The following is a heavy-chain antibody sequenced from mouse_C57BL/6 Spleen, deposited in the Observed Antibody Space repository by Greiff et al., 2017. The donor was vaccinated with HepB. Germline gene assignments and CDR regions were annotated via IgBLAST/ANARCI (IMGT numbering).Heavy chain of an antibody. CDR2: INYDGSST. Sequence: EVMLVESEGGLVQPGSSMKLSCTASGFTFSDYYMAWVRQVPEKGLEWVANINYDGSSTYYLDSLKSRFIISRDNAKNILYLQMSSLKSEDTATYYCARESSYVSYSYFDVWGTGTTVTVSS. V-gene: IGHV5-16*01. CDR1: GFTFSDYY. J-gene: IGHJ1*03. D-gene: IGHD1-1*01. CDR3: ARESSYVSYSYFDV.